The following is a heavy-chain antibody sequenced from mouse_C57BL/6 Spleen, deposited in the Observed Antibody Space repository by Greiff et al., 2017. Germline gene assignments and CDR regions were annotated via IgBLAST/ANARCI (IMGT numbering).Heavy chain of an antibody. J-gene: IGHJ2*01. Sequence: EVKVEESGPGLVKPSQSLSLTCSVTGYSITSGYYWNWIRQFPGNKLEWMGYISYDGSNNYNPSLKNRISITRDTSKNQFFLKLNSVTTEDTATYYCAREGNWESYFDYWGQGTTLTVSS. CDR1: GYSITSGYY. D-gene: IGHD4-1*01. CDR2: ISYDGSN. CDR3: AREGNWESYFDY. V-gene: IGHV3-6*01.